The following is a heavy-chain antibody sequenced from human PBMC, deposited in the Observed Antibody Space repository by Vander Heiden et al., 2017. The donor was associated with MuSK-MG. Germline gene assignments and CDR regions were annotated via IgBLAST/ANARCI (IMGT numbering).Heavy chain of an antibody. CDR3: ARESVVTAVTFDAFDI. Sequence: QVQLQESGPGLVKPSETLPLTCTVSGGSVSNYYWIWIRQPAGKGLEWLGRIYSSGSTNYNPSLKSRVTMSVDTSKNQFSLRLSSVTAAETAVYYCARESVVTAVTFDAFDIWGQGTMVTVSS. CDR1: GGSVSNYY. CDR2: IYSSGST. J-gene: IGHJ3*02. V-gene: IGHV4-4*07. D-gene: IGHD4-17*01.